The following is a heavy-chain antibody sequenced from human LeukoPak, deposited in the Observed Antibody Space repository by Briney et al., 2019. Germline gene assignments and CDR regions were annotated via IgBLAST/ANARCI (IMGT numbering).Heavy chain of an antibody. Sequence: MPSETLSLTCTVSGGSISSGSYYWSWIRQPAGKGLEWIGRIYTSGSTNYNPSLKSRVTISVDTSKHQFSLKLSSVTAADTAVYNCARELSSWYGRTWFDPWGQGTLVTVSS. CDR2: IYTSGST. D-gene: IGHD6-13*01. J-gene: IGHJ5*02. CDR1: GGSISSGSYY. CDR3: ARELSSWYGRTWFDP. V-gene: IGHV4-61*02.